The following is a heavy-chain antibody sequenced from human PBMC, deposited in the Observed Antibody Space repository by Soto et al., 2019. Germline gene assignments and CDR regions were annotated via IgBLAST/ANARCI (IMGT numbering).Heavy chain of an antibody. J-gene: IGHJ4*02. CDR3: ARANPGGSYPFDY. CDR2: MNPNSGNT. D-gene: IGHD1-26*01. CDR1: GYTFTGYY. Sequence: ASVKVSCKASGYTFTGYYMHWVRQATGQGLEWMGWMNPNSGNTGYAQKFQGRVTMTRNTSISTAYMELSSLRSEDTAVYYCARANPGGSYPFDYWGQGTLVTVSS. V-gene: IGHV1-8*02.